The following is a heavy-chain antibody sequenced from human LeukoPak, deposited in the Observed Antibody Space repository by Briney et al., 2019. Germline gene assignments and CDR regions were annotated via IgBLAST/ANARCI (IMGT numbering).Heavy chain of an antibody. J-gene: IGHJ4*02. V-gene: IGHV4-59*08. CDR2: IYYSGST. Sequence: SETLSLTCTLSGGSISGSYWSWIRQSPGKGLEWLGYIYYSGSTNYNPSLKSRVTILVDTSKNQFSLKLSSVTAADTAVYYCARLQYTGSYYPDYWGQGTLVTVSS. CDR1: GGSISGSY. D-gene: IGHD1-26*01. CDR3: ARLQYTGSYYPDY.